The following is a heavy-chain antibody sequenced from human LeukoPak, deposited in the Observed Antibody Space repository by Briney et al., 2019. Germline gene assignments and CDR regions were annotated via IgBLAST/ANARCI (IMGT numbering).Heavy chain of an antibody. D-gene: IGHD3-22*01. CDR1: GYTFTSFD. CDR3: ARARITMIAFDV. V-gene: IGHV1-8*01. Sequence: ASVKVPCKASGYTFTSFDINWVRQATGQGLEWVGWMNPNNGNTEFVQKFQGRVTMTRNTSISTAYMELSSLRSGDTAVYYCARARITMIAFDVWGQGTVVTVSS. J-gene: IGHJ3*01. CDR2: MNPNNGNT.